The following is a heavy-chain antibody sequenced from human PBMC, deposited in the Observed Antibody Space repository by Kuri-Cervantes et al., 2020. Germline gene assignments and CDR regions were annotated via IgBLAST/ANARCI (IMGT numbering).Heavy chain of an antibody. Sequence: SETLSLTCAVSGYSISSGYYWGWIRQPPGKGLEWIGGIYHSGSTYYNPSLKSRVTISVDTSKNQFSLKLSSVTAADTAVYYCARGKPGYCSGGSCSYYFDYWGQGTLVTVSS. CDR1: GYSISSGYY. J-gene: IGHJ4*02. D-gene: IGHD2-15*01. V-gene: IGHV4-38-2*01. CDR2: IYHSGST. CDR3: ARGKPGYCSGGSCSYYFDY.